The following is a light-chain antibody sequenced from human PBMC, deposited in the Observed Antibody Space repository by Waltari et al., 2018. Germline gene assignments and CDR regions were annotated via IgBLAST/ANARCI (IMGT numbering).Light chain of an antibody. CDR2: GAS. Sequence: EKVMTQSPDTLSVSPGERATLSCRASQTVNTEFAWYQQRPGQAPRLLIYGASTRSTGVPARFSGSGSGTEFTLTISSLHSEDFAVYYCQQYNDWPLTFGGGTKVDIK. V-gene: IGKV3-15*01. CDR1: QTVNTE. J-gene: IGKJ4*01. CDR3: QQYNDWPLT.